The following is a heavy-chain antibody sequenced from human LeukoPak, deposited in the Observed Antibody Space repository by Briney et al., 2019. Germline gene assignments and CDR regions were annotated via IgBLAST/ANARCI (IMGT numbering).Heavy chain of an antibody. CDR1: GFTFSSYA. V-gene: IGHV3-30-3*01. D-gene: IGHD3-22*01. J-gene: IGHJ4*02. CDR3: ARGPPDGYYDSSGYY. Sequence: GGSLRLSCAASGFTFSSYAMHWVRQAPGKGLEWVAVISYDGSNKYYADSVKGRFTLSRDNSKNTLYLQMNSLRAEDTAVYYCARGPPDGYYDSSGYYWGQGTLVTVSS. CDR2: ISYDGSNK.